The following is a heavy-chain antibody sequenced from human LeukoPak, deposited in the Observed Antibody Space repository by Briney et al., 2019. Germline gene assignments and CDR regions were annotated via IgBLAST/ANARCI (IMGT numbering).Heavy chain of an antibody. CDR3: ARSRFGGVIVDFDY. J-gene: IGHJ4*02. D-gene: IGHD3-16*02. Sequence: GGSLRLSCAASGFTFSSYAMSWVRQAPGKGLEWVSAISGSGGSTYYADSVKGRFTISRDNSKNTLYLQMNSLRAEDTAVYYCARSRFGGVIVDFDYWGQGTLVTVSS. CDR1: GFTFSSYA. V-gene: IGHV3-23*01. CDR2: ISGSGGST.